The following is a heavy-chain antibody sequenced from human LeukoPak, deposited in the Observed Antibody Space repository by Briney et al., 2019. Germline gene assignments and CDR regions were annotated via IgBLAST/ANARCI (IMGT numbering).Heavy chain of an antibody. D-gene: IGHD3-10*01. CDR1: GYTFTSYD. CDR2: INTNTGNT. V-gene: IGHV1-18*01. CDR3: ARGVSGVNPP. Sequence: ASVKVSCKTSGYTFTSYDITWVRQAPGQGPEWLGWINTNTGNTHYAQSLQDRVNLTTDTSTSTAYMELRSLKSDDTAVYYCARGVSGVNPPWGQGTLVIVSS. J-gene: IGHJ5*02.